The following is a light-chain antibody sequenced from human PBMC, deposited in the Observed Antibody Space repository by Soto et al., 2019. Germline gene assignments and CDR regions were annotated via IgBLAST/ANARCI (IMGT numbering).Light chain of an antibody. CDR2: RND. V-gene: IGLV1-47*01. CDR3: AAWNDSLSVPV. CDR1: GSNIGSNY. J-gene: IGLJ2*01. Sequence: QSVLTQPPSASGTAGQRVTISCSGSGSNIGSNYVYWYQQLPGLAPKVLIYRNDQRPPGVPDRISGSKSGTSASLAIIGLRSEDEAEYHCAAWNDSLSVPVFGGGTKVTV.